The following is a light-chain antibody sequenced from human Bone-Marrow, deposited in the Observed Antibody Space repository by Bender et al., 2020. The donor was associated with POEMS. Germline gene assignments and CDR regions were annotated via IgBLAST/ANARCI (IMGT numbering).Light chain of an antibody. V-gene: IGLV2-8*01. CDR3: SSYTTSSTWV. J-gene: IGLJ3*02. CDR2: GVT. Sequence: QSALTQPPSASGSPGQSVTISCTASSSDVGRYNYVSWYQQHPGKAPKLIIYGVTKRPSGVPDRFSASKSGNTASLTVSGLQADDEAEYYCSSYTTSSTWVFGGGTKLTVL. CDR1: SSDVGRYNY.